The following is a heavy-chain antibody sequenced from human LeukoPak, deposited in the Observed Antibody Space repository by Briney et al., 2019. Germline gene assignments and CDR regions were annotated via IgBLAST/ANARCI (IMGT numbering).Heavy chain of an antibody. J-gene: IGHJ4*01. Sequence: ASVKVSCKASGYTFTDNYIHWVRQAPGQGLEWMGWINPKSGSRNSAQKFQGRVTMTRDTSISTVSMELSGLRSDDTAVYYCARSFYDRGAHYFDYWGQGTLVTVSS. D-gene: IGHD3-3*01. CDR1: GYTFTDNY. CDR2: INPKSGSR. CDR3: ARSFYDRGAHYFDY. V-gene: IGHV1-2*02.